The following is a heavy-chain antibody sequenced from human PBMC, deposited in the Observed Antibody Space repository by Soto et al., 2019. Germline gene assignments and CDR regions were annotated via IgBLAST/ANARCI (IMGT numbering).Heavy chain of an antibody. CDR3: AREGGYCSGGTCAFDY. CDR2: INPNTGGT. D-gene: IGHD2-15*01. V-gene: IGHV1-2*02. Sequence: QVQLVQSGAEVKKPGASMKVSCKASGYIFTGYHMHWVRQAPGQGLEWMGWINPNTGGTNFAQKFQGRVTMTRDTSISTAYMELSRLRSDDTAVYYCAREGGYCSGGTCAFDYWGQGTLVTVYS. CDR1: GYIFTGYH. J-gene: IGHJ4*02.